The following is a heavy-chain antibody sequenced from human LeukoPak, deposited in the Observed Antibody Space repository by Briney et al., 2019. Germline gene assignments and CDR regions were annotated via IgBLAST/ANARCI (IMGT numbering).Heavy chain of an antibody. CDR1: GYTFTSYG. J-gene: IGHJ6*03. CDR2: ISAYNGNT. D-gene: IGHD6-13*01. Sequence: GASVKVSCKASGYTFTSYGISWVRQAPGQGLEWMGWISAYNGNTNYAQKFQGRVTMTRDTSISTAYMELSRLRSDDTAVYYCARDWGIAAAWVPYYYYYMDVWGKGTTVTISS. CDR3: ARDWGIAAAWVPYYYYYMDV. V-gene: IGHV1-18*01.